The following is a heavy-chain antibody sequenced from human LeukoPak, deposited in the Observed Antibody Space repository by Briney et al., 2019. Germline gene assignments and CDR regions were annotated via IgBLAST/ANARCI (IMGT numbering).Heavy chain of an antibody. CDR3: ASHSYGYNH. D-gene: IGHD3-16*01. Sequence: PGGSLRLSCAASGIIITSYWISWVRQTPGKGLEWVANIKQDGSEKNYVDSVKGRFTIFRDNARNSLYLQMNSLRAEDTAVYYCASHSYGYNHWGQGTLVIASS. CDR2: IKQDGSEK. J-gene: IGHJ5*02. CDR1: GIIITSYW. V-gene: IGHV3-7*01.